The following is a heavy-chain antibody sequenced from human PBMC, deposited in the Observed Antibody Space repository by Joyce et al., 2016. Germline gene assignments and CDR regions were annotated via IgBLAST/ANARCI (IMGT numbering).Heavy chain of an antibody. Sequence: QVQLVQSGAEVKKPGASVKVSCEASGYIFTMYAIHWVRQAPGQSLEWMGWIDAGKGNTKYSQNCQGRVTITRDTSASTVYVELSSLISEDRAVYYCAREVRKSGGSLDYWGQGTLVTVSS. CDR3: AREVRKSGGSLDY. D-gene: IGHD1-14*01. V-gene: IGHV1-3*01. J-gene: IGHJ4*02. CDR2: IDAGKGNT. CDR1: GYIFTMYA.